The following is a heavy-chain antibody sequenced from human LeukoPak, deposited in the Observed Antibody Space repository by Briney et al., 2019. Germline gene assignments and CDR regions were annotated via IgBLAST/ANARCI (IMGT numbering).Heavy chain of an antibody. Sequence: SGGSLRLSCAASGFTFSSYAMHWVRQAPGKGLEWVGRIKSKIDGGTTDYGAPVKGRFTISRDDSKNTLYLQMNSLKSEDTAVYYCTTIRGFCSGRSCLGYWGQGTLVTVSS. J-gene: IGHJ4*02. V-gene: IGHV3-15*01. CDR3: TTIRGFCSGRSCLGY. CDR2: IKSKIDGGTT. D-gene: IGHD2-15*01. CDR1: GFTFSSYA.